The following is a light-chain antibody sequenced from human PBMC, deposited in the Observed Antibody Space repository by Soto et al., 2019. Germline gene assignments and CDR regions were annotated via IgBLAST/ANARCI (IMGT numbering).Light chain of an antibody. V-gene: IGKV3-15*01. CDR1: QSFSSN. J-gene: IGKJ1*01. CDR3: QQYDNWWT. CDR2: GAS. Sequence: IVMTQSPATLSVSPGERATLSCRASQSFSSNLAWYQQKPGQAPRLLIYGASTRATGIPARFSGSGSGTEFTLTISSLHSEDFGVYYCQQYDNWWTFGQGTNVDIK.